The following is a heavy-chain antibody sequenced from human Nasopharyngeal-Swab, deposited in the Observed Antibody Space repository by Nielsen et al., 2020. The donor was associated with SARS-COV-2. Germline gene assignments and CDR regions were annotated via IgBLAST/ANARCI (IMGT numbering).Heavy chain of an antibody. J-gene: IGHJ4*02. CDR2: INPNSGGT. CDR1: GYTFTGYY. V-gene: IGHV1-2*06. Sequence: ASVKVSCKASGYTFTGYYMHWVRQAPGQGLEWMGRINPNSGGTNYAQKFQGRVTMTRDTSISTAYMELSRLRSDDTAVYYCARSLRLEPPEGPDYWGQGTLVTVSS. D-gene: IGHD1-1*01. CDR3: ARSLRLEPPEGPDY.